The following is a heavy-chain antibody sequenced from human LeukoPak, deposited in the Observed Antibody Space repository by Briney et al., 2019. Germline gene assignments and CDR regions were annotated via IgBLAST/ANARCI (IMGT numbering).Heavy chain of an antibody. D-gene: IGHD1-1*01. Sequence: SETLSLTCTVSGGSISSYYWSWIRQPPGKGLEWIGYIYYSGSTSYNPSLKSRVTISVDTSKNQFSLKMSSVTAADTAVYYCARDNDQMGLDPFDYWGQGTLVTVSS. CDR1: GGSISSYY. V-gene: IGHV4-59*12. CDR3: ARDNDQMGLDPFDY. J-gene: IGHJ4*02. CDR2: IYYSGST.